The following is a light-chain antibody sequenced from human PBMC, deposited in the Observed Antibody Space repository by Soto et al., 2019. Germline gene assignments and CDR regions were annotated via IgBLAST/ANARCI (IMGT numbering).Light chain of an antibody. V-gene: IGKV3-15*01. CDR1: QSVFSK. Sequence: MVMTQSPAPLSVSPGERVTLSCRASQSVFSKLAWYQQRPGQAPTLLIFDASARAPGIPARFSGSGSGTEFTLTISSLQSEYFGVYFCMQYNKWPLRTFGQGTKVEIK. CDR2: DAS. J-gene: IGKJ1*01. CDR3: MQYNKWPLRT.